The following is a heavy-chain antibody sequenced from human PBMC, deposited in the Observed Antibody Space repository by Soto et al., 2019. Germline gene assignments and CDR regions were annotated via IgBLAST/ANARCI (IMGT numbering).Heavy chain of an antibody. D-gene: IGHD2-2*01. V-gene: IGHV3-30*04. Sequence: QEQLVESGGGVVQPGMSLRLSCVASRFSFSNFALHWVRQAPGKGLEWVAALSFDGSNKNYADGVRGRFTISRDNSKNTLYLPMNSLRSNDTAMYYCAKGGCSSSSCSCDSWGQGTLVTV. J-gene: IGHJ5*01. CDR3: AKGGCSSSSCSCDS. CDR2: LSFDGSNK. CDR1: RFSFSNFA.